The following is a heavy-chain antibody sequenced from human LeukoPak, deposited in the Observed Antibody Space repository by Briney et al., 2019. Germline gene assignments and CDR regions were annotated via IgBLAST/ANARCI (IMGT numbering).Heavy chain of an antibody. CDR2: IYYSGSA. CDR3: ASTHCASPSCYSYYYSGLDV. CDR1: GGSISSGGYY. J-gene: IGHJ6*02. D-gene: IGHD2-2*01. Sequence: SETLSLTCTVSGGSISSGGYYWSWIRQHPGKGLEWIVYIYYSGSAYYNPSLMSRVSISIDTSENQFSLKLSSVTAADTAVYYCASTHCASPSCYSYYYSGLDVWGQGTTVIVSS. V-gene: IGHV4-31*03.